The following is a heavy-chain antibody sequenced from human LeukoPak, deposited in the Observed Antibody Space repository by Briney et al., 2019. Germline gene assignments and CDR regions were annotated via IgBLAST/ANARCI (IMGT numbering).Heavy chain of an antibody. CDR1: GGSISSSSYY. D-gene: IGHD3-16*01. CDR3: ARDYFGDMTSGAFDI. CDR2: IYYSGST. J-gene: IGHJ3*02. Sequence: PSETLSLTCTVSGGSISSSSYYWGWIRQPPGKGLEWIGSIYYSGSTYYNPSLKSRVTISVGTSKNQFSLKLSSVTAADTALYYCARDYFGDMTSGAFDIWGQGTMVTVSS. V-gene: IGHV4-39*07.